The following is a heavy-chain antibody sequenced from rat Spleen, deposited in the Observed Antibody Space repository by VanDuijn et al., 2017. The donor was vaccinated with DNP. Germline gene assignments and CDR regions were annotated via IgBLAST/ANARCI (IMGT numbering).Heavy chain of an antibody. CDR2: ITSGRGST. CDR1: RFTFSDYG. D-gene: IGHD1-11*01. V-gene: IGHV5S13*01. J-gene: IGHJ2*01. Sequence: EVQLVESGGGLVQPGRSLKLSCAVSRFTFSDYGMAWVRQVPGKGLEWIASITSGRGSTSYLDSVRGRFTISRDDAKNTLYLQMDSLRSEDTATYYCTTDFERGYWGQGVMVTVSS. CDR3: TTDFERGY.